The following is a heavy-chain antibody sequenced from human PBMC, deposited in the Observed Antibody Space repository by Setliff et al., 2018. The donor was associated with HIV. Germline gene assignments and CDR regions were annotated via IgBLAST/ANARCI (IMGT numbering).Heavy chain of an antibody. Sequence: SVKVSCKASGGSFSSYAISWVRQAPGQGLEWMGGIIPIFGTAKYAQKLQGRVTMTTDTSTSTAYMELRSLRSDDTAVYYCARGLGSTRFDPWGQGTLVTVSS. D-gene: IGHD2-2*01. V-gene: IGHV1-69*05. CDR1: GGSFSSYA. CDR3: ARGLGSTRFDP. J-gene: IGHJ5*02. CDR2: IIPIFGTA.